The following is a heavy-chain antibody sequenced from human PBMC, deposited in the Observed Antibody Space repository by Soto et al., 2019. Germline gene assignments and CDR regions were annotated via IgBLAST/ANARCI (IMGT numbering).Heavy chain of an antibody. CDR2: INPNSGGT. CDR3: ATFWSGTYGMDV. V-gene: IGHV1-2*02. CDR1: GYTFTGYY. J-gene: IGHJ6*02. Sequence: SVKVSCKASGYTFTGYYMHWVRQAPGQGLEWMGWINPNSGGTNYAQKFQGRVTMTRDTSISTAYMELSRLRSDDTAVYYCATFWSGTYGMDVWGQGTTVTVSS. D-gene: IGHD3-3*01.